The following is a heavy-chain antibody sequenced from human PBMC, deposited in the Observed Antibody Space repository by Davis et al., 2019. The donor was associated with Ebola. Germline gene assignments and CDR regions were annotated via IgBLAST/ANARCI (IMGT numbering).Heavy chain of an antibody. D-gene: IGHD1-26*01. CDR2: IYWDDDK. J-gene: IGHJ3*02. V-gene: IGHV2-5*02. CDR3: AQNSVSYDAFDI. CDR1: GFSLSTSGVG. Sequence: SGPTLVKPTETLTLTCTFSGFSLSTSGVGVGWIRQPPGKALEWLALIYWDDDKRYSPSLKSRLTITKDTSKNQVVLTMTNMDPVDTATYYCAQNSVSYDAFDIWGQGTMVAVSS.